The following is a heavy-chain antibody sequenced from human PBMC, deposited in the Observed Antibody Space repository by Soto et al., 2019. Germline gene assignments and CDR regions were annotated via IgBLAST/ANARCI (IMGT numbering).Heavy chain of an antibody. CDR1: GGSISSYY. CDR2: IYYSGST. J-gene: IGHJ4*02. CDR3: ARGQVVAAQH. Sequence: SETLSLTCTVSGGSISSYYWSWIRQPPGKGLEWIGYIYYSGSTNYNPSLKSRVTISVDTSKNRFPLKLSSVTAADTAVYYCARGQVVAAQHWGQGTLVTVSS. V-gene: IGHV4-59*01. D-gene: IGHD2-15*01.